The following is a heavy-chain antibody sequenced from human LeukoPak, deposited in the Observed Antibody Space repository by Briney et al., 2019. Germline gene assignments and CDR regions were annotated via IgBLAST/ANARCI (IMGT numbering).Heavy chain of an antibody. Sequence: GGSLRLSCAASGFTLNNAWMSWVRQAPGKGLEWVAVISLDGNNEYYADSVKGRFSLSRDNSMNTLYLQLNSLRTEDTAMYYCARDLSGHWTYDYWGQGTLVTVSS. CDR2: ISLDGNNE. CDR3: ARDLSGHWTYDY. V-gene: IGHV3-30-3*01. J-gene: IGHJ4*01. CDR1: GFTLNNAW. D-gene: IGHD1-1*01.